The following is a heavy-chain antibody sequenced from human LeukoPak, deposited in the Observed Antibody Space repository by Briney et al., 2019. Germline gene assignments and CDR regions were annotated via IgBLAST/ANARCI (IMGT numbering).Heavy chain of an antibody. D-gene: IGHD3-3*01. CDR2: INPNSGGT. CDR1: GYTFTGYY. V-gene: IGHV1-2*02. J-gene: IGHJ5*02. CDR3: ARAPSILSIFGVVIISWFDP. Sequence: VDSVNVSCKASGYTFTGYYMHWVRQAPGQGLEWMGWINPNSGGTNYAQKFQGRVTMTRDTSISTAYMELSRLRSDDTAVYYCARAPSILSIFGVVIISWFDPWGQGTLVTVSS.